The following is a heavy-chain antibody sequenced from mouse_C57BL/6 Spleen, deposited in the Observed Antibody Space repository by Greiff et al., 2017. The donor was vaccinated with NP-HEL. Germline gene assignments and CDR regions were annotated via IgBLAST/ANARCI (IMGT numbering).Heavy chain of an antibody. CDR3: ARTSSNYEGYAMDY. D-gene: IGHD2-5*01. J-gene: IGHJ4*01. CDR1: GYTFTDYN. CDR2: INPNNGGT. V-gene: IGHV1-18*01. Sequence: EVQLQQSGPELVKPGASVKIPCKASGYTFTDYNMDWVKQSHGKSLEWIGDINPNNGGTIYNQKFKGKATLTVDKSSSKAYMELRSRTSEDTAVYYCARTSSNYEGYAMDYWGQGTSVTVSS.